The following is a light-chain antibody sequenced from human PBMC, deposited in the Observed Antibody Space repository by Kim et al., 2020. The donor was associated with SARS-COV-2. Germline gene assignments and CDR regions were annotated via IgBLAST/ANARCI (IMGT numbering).Light chain of an antibody. CDR3: QAWDSSTVV. J-gene: IGLJ2*01. V-gene: IGLV3-1*01. CDR1: KLGDKY. Sequence: VSPGQTASITCAGDKLGDKYACWYQQKPGQSPVLVIYQDSKRPTGIPERFSGSNSGNTATLTISGTQAMDEADYYCQAWDSSTVVFGGGTQLTVL. CDR2: QDS.